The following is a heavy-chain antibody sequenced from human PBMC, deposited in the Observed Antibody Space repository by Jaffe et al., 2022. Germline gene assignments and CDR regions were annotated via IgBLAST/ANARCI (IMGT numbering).Heavy chain of an antibody. J-gene: IGHJ6*03. CDR3: ARSYPPNYGDYFFYYYMDV. CDR2: FIPISGTA. CDR1: GGTFSSYG. D-gene: IGHD2-21*02. Sequence: QVQLVQSGAEVKKPGSSVKVSCKASGGTFSSYGISWVRQAPGQGLEWMGGFIPISGTANYAQKFQGRVTITTDESTITAYMELRSLRSEDTAVYYCARSYPPNYGDYFFYYYMDVWGKGTTVTVSS. V-gene: IGHV1-69*05.